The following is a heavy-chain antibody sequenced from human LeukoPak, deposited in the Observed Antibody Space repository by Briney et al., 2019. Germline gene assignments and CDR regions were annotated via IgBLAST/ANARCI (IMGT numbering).Heavy chain of an antibody. D-gene: IGHD5-12*01. J-gene: IGHJ4*02. CDR3: ARGWWSGYDAKLDY. Sequence: PSGGSLRLSCAASGFTFSNYEINWVRQAPGKGLEWVSYISSSGITMNYADSVKGRFTISRDNAKNSLYLQMNSLRAEDTAVYYCARGWWSGYDAKLDYWGQGALVTVSS. CDR1: GFTFSNYE. V-gene: IGHV3-48*03. CDR2: ISSSGITM.